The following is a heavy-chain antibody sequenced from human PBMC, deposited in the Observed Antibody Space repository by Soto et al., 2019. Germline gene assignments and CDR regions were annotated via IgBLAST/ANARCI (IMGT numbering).Heavy chain of an antibody. V-gene: IGHV1-69*02. Sequence: QVQLVQSGAEVKKPGSSVKSSCKASGGTFSGYTISWVRQALGQGLEWMGGIIPILGIANYAQKFQGRVTITADKSTSTAYMELSSLRSEDTAVYYCARVNHCSSTSCYRGGAFDIWGQGTMVTVSS. D-gene: IGHD2-2*01. CDR1: GGTFSGYT. J-gene: IGHJ3*02. CDR3: ARVNHCSSTSCYRGGAFDI. CDR2: IIPILGIA.